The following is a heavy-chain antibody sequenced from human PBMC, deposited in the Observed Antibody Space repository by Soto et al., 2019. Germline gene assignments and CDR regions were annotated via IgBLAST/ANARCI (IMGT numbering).Heavy chain of an antibody. J-gene: IGHJ6*03. V-gene: IGHV1-69*13. Sequence: ASVKVSCKASGGTFSSYAISWVRQAPGQGLEWMGGIIPIFGTANYAQKFQGRVTITEDESTSTAYMELSSLRSEDTAVYYCARDRDSNYNYYYYMDVWGKGTTVTVSS. CDR2: IIPIFGTA. CDR3: ARDRDSNYNYYYYMDV. D-gene: IGHD4-4*01. CDR1: GGTFSSYA.